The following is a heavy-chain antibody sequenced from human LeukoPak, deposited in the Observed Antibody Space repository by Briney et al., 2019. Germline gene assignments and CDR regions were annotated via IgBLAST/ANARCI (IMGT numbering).Heavy chain of an antibody. Sequence: GGSLRLSCAASGFTFSNHGMHWVRQAPGKGPEWVALIWYNGSNKYYGDSVKGRFTISRDNSKNTVYLQMNSLRAEDTGVYYCAKEVSAQSGMDVWGQGTTVTVSS. CDR2: IWYNGSNK. CDR1: GFTFSNHG. V-gene: IGHV3-33*06. J-gene: IGHJ6*02. D-gene: IGHD2-8*01. CDR3: AKEVSAQSGMDV.